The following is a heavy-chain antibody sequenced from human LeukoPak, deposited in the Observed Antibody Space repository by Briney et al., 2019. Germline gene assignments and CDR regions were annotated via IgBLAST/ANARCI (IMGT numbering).Heavy chain of an antibody. Sequence: GGSLRLSCAASGFTFSSYAMSWVRQAPGKGLEWVSAISGSGGSTYYADSVKGRFTISRDNSKNTLYLQMNSLKAEDTAVYYCAKGDYSRPRTFDYWGQGTLVTVSS. D-gene: IGHD4-17*01. J-gene: IGHJ4*02. V-gene: IGHV3-23*01. CDR3: AKGDYSRPRTFDY. CDR1: GFTFSSYA. CDR2: ISGSGGST.